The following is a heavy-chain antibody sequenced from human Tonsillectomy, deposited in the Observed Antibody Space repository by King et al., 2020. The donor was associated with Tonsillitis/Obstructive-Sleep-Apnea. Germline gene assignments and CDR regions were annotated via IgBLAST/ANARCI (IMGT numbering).Heavy chain of an antibody. D-gene: IGHD1-26*01. V-gene: IGHV3-21*01. CDR3: AAQRGGTTYYYYMDV. Sequence: VQLVESGGGLVKPGGSLRLSCAVSGFTFSSYSMNWVRQAPGKGLEWVSSISSSSSYIYYADSVKGRFTISRDNAKNSLYLQMNSLRAEDTAVYYCAAQRGGTTYYYYMDVWGKGTTVTVSS. CDR1: GFTFSSYS. CDR2: ISSSSSYI. J-gene: IGHJ6*03.